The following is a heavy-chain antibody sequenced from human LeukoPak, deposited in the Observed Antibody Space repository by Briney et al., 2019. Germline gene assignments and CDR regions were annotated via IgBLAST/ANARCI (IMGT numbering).Heavy chain of an antibody. V-gene: IGHV3-30*18. CDR1: GFTFSSYG. J-gene: IGHJ4*02. CDR3: VKDRSSSWAFDY. Sequence: GGSLRLSCAASGFTFSSYGLHWVRQAPGKGLEWVAVISYDGSNKYYADTEKGRFTISRYNSQNTLYLQMNSLRAEDAAVYYCVKDRSSSWAFDYWGQGTLVTVSS. D-gene: IGHD2-2*01. CDR2: ISYDGSNK.